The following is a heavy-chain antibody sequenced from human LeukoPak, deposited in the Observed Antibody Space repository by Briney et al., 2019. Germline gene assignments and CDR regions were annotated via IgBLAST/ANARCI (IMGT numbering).Heavy chain of an antibody. V-gene: IGHV3-21*01. J-gene: IGHJ4*02. CDR3: ARDQTRTLKLFDY. CDR1: GFTFSSYS. D-gene: IGHD2-15*01. Sequence: PGGSLRLSCAASGFTFSSYSMNWVRQAPGKGLEWVSSISSSSSYIYYADSVKGRFTISRDNAKNSLYLQMNSLRAEDTAVYYCARDQTRTLKLFDYWGQGTLVTVSS. CDR2: ISSSSSYI.